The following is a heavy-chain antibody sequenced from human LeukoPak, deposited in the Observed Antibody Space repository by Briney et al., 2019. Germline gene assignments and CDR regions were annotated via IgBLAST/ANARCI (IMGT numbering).Heavy chain of an antibody. D-gene: IGHD4/OR15-4a*01. Sequence: LGGSLRLSCSASGFIFSSYAMHWVRQAPGKGLEFVSGISSNGGSTYYADSVKARFTMSRDNSKNALYLQMSSLRAEDTAVYYCVKRLNNYFDYWGQGTLVTVSS. CDR1: GFIFSSYA. V-gene: IGHV3-64D*06. CDR2: ISSNGGST. J-gene: IGHJ4*02. CDR3: VKRLNNYFDY.